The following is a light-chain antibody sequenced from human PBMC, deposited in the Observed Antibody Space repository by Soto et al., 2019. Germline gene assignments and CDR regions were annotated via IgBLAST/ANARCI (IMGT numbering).Light chain of an antibody. V-gene: IGKV1-5*01. CDR2: DAS. Sequence: DIHMTQSPSSLSPSVGDRVTLTCRASQSISRHLNWYQQKPGKAPKLLIYDASSLESGVPSRFSGSGSGTEFTLTISSLQPDDFATYYCQQFNSYSPGAFGQGTKVDIK. J-gene: IGKJ1*01. CDR3: QQFNSYSPGA. CDR1: QSISRH.